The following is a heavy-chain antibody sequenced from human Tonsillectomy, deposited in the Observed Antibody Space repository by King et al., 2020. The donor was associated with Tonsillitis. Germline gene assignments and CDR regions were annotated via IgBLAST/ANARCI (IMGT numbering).Heavy chain of an antibody. CDR1: GGSISSYY. CDR2: IYYSGST. J-gene: IGHJ3*02. CDR3: ARAYSSYDAFDI. Sequence: QLQESGPGLVKPSETLSLTCTVSGGSISSYYWSWIRQPPGKGLEWIGYIYYSGSTNYNPSLKSRVTISVDTSKNQFSLKLSSVTAADTAVYYCARAYSSYDAFDILGQGTMVTVSS. D-gene: IGHD5-12*01. V-gene: IGHV4-59*01.